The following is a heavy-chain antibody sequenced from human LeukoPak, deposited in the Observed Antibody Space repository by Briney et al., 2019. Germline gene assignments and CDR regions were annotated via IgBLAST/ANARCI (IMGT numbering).Heavy chain of an antibody. CDR2: ISSSGSTI. J-gene: IGHJ4*02. D-gene: IGHD3-22*01. V-gene: IGHV3-11*04. CDR1: GFAVSFNY. Sequence: PGGSLRLSCAASGFAVSFNYMSWVRQAPGKGLEWVSYISSSGSTIYYADSVKGRFTISRDNAKNSLYLQMNSLRAEDTAVYYCARDPDWDSSGYYWDYWGQGTLVTVSS. CDR3: ARDPDWDSSGYYWDY.